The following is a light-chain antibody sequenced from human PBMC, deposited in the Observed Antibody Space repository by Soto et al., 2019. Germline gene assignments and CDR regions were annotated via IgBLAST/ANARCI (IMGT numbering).Light chain of an antibody. CDR3: QQDGYWPRA. CDR2: DVS. Sequence: SARPDMTIYVMWYQHKPGQAPRLLIYDVSNRATGIPARFSCSGSGTEFTLTISRLQSEDFAVYYCQQDGYWPRAFGPGTKVDIK. V-gene: IGKV3-11*01. CDR1: PDMTIY. J-gene: IGKJ1*01.